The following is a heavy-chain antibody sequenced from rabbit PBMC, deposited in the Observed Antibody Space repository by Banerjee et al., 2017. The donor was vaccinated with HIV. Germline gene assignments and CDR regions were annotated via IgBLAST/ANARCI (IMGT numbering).Heavy chain of an antibody. J-gene: IGHJ4*01. D-gene: IGHD6-1*01. Sequence: QEQLKETGGGLVQPGGSLTLSCKASGFDFSSYYLSWVRQAPGKGLEWIGIIYAGKGSTDYASWAKGRFTISRSTSLNTVTLQMTGLTAADTATYFCARGYASAAGYGYGRVFNLRGPGTLVTVS. CDR2: IYAGKGST. CDR1: GFDFSSYY. V-gene: IGHV1S47*01. CDR3: ARGYASAAGYGYGRVFNL.